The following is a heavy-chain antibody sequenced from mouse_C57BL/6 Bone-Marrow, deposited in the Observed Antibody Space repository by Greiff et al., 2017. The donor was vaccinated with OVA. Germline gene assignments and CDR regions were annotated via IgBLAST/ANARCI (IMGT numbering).Heavy chain of an antibody. D-gene: IGHD2-4*01. V-gene: IGHV14-3*01. CDR3: AREWNRLRRSATWFAY. CDR2: IDPANGNT. Sequence: EVQRVESVAELVRPGASVKLSCTASGFNIKNTYMHWVKQRPEQGLEWIGRIDPANGNTKYAPKFQGKATITADTSSNTAYLQLSSLTSEDTAIYYCAREWNRLRRSATWFAYWGQGTLVTVSA. CDR1: GFNIKNTY. J-gene: IGHJ3*01.